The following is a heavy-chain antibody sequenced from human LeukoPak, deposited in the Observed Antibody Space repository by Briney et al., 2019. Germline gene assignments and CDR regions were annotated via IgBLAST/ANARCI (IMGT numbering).Heavy chain of an antibody. V-gene: IGHV3-9*01. D-gene: IGHD6-19*01. J-gene: IGHJ4*02. CDR3: AKDTWVVKEQWLSGGYFDY. CDR2: ISWNSGSI. Sequence: PGGSLRLSCAASGFTFDDYAMHWVRQAPGKGLEWVSGISWNSGSIGYTDSVKGRFTISRDNAKNSLYLQMNSLRAEDTALYYCAKDTWVVKEQWLSGGYFDYWGQGTLVTVSS. CDR1: GFTFDDYA.